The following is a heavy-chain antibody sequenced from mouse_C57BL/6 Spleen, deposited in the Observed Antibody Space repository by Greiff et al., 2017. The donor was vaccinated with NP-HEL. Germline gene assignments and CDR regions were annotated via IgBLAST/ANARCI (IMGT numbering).Heavy chain of an antibody. CDR1: GYSITSGYY. D-gene: IGHD2-3*01. CDR2: ISYDGSN. CDR3: ARVDGYYQATLWYFDV. V-gene: IGHV3-6*01. Sequence: EVKLMESGPGLVKPSQSLSLTCSVTGYSITSGYYWNWIRQFPGNKLEWMGYISYDGSNNYNPSLKNRISITRDTSKNQFFLKLNSVTTEDTATYYCARVDGYYQATLWYFDVWGTGTTVTVSS. J-gene: IGHJ1*03.